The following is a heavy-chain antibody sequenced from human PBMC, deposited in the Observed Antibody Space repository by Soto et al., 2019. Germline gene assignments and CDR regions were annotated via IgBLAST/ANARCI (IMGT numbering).Heavy chain of an antibody. D-gene: IGHD6-19*01. CDR3: ARSKVAGTTYYYYYGMDV. J-gene: IGHJ6*02. CDR2: IIPIFGTA. V-gene: IGHV1-69*01. Sequence: QVQLVQPGAEVKKPGSSVKVSCKASGGTFSSYAISWVRQAPGQGLEWMGGIIPIFGTANYAQKFQGRVTITADESTSTAYMELSSLRSEDTAVYYCARSKVAGTTYYYYYGMDVWGQGTTVTVSS. CDR1: GGTFSSYA.